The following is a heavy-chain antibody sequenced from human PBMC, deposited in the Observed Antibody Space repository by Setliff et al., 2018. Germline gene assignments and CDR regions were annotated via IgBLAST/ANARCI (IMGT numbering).Heavy chain of an antibody. CDR2: IYGDGKT. CDR3: ARVYAYSYGFDS. V-gene: IGHV3-53*01. J-gene: IGHJ4*02. CDR1: GFTFSSYA. Sequence: PGGSLRLSCVASGFTFSSYAMSWVRQAPGKGLEWVSIIYGDGKTSYADSVKGRFTISRDIPKNTVYLQMNSLRVEDTAVYYCARVYAYSYGFDSWGQGTQVTVSS. D-gene: IGHD5-18*01.